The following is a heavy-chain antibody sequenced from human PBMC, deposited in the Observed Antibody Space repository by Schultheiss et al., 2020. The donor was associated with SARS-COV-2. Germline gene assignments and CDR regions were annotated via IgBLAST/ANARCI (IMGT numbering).Heavy chain of an antibody. CDR3: TTDRYLSSSWYLTVPPFDY. CDR1: GFTFDDYA. CDR2: ISGSGGST. J-gene: IGHJ4*02. D-gene: IGHD6-13*01. Sequence: GESLKISCAASGFTFDDYAMHWVRQAPGKGLEWVSAISGSGGSTYYADSVKGRFTISRDNSKNTLYLQMNSLRAEDTAVYYCTTDRYLSSSWYLTVPPFDYWGQGTLVTVSS. V-gene: IGHV3-23*01.